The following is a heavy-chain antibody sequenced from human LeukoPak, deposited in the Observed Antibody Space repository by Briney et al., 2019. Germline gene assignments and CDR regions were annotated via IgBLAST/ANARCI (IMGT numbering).Heavy chain of an antibody. CDR3: ARPRVPVAGTRYLDT. J-gene: IGHJ5*02. D-gene: IGHD6-19*01. V-gene: IGHV3-23*01. CDR1: GFTFSSYA. Sequence: PGGSLRLSCAASGFTFSSYAMSWVRQAPGKGLEWVSIIGSDGTIFYADSVEGRFSISRDNSKNTLYLQMNSLRAEDTAIYYCARPRVPVAGTRYLDTWGQGTLVTVSS. CDR2: IGSDGTI.